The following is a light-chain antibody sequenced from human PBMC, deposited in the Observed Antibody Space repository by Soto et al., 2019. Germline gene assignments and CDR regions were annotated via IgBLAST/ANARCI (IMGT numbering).Light chain of an antibody. J-gene: IGKJ2*01. CDR3: QQRGNWPMYS. Sequence: EIVMTQSPATLSVSPAERATLSCRAIQSVSRGYLAWDLQKPVQAPMLIIYDAATRAIGSPARVSGSGSGTDFTLTIRSLEPEVSAVYYCQQRGNWPMYSFGQGTKVAI. V-gene: IGKV3D-20*02. CDR1: QSVSRGY. CDR2: DAA.